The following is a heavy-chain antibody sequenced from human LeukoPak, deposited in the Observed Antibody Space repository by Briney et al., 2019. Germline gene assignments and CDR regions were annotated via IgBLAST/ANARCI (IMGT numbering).Heavy chain of an antibody. CDR3: ARVAALTEFDY. D-gene: IGHD6-6*01. J-gene: IGHJ4*02. CDR2: IYYSGST. V-gene: IGHV4-59*01. Sequence: SETLSLTCTVSGGSISSYYWSWIRQPPGRRPEWIGFIYYSGSTNYNPSLESRVAFSVDTSKNQVSLKLSSVTAADTAIYYCARVAALTEFDYWGQGTLVTVSS. CDR1: GGSISSYY.